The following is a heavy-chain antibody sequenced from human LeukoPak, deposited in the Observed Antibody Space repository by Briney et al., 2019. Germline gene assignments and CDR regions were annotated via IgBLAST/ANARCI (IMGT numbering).Heavy chain of an antibody. CDR3: AKGVTYYYGSGSYYFDY. D-gene: IGHD3-10*01. CDR2: ISGSGGGT. J-gene: IGHJ4*02. V-gene: IGHV3-23*01. CDR1: GFTFSSYA. Sequence: GGSLRLSCAASGFTFSSYAMSWVRQAPGQGLEWVSAISGSGGGTYYADSVKGRFTISRDNSKNTLYLQMNSLRAEDTAVYYCAKGVTYYYGSGSYYFDYWGQGTLVTVSS.